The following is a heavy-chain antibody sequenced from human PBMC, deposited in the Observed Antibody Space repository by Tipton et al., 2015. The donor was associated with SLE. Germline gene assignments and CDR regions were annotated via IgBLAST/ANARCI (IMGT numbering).Heavy chain of an antibody. CDR3: AKAGRSSDHYFYAMDV. CDR2: IYSGGST. V-gene: IGHV3-66*01. Sequence: SLRLSCAASGFTVSSNYMSWVRQAPGKGLEWVSVIYSGGSTYYADSVKGRFTISRDNSGNTLFLQLNSLRAEDTAVYYCAKAGRSSDHYFYAMDVWGQGTTVTVSS. CDR1: GFTVSSNY. D-gene: IGHD6-19*01. J-gene: IGHJ6*02.